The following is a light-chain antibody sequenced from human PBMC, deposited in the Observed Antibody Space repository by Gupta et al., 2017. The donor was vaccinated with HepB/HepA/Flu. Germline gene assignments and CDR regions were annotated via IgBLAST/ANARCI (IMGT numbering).Light chain of an antibody. CDR3: QHDNNWPLT. CDR1: QSVSSN. Sequence: EIVMTQSPATLSVSPGERATLSCRASQSVSSNLDWFQQKPGQAPRLLIYGASTRATGIPARFSGSGSGTEFTLTISSLQSEDFAVYYCQHDNNWPLTFGQGTKVEIK. V-gene: IGKV3-15*01. CDR2: GAS. J-gene: IGKJ1*01.